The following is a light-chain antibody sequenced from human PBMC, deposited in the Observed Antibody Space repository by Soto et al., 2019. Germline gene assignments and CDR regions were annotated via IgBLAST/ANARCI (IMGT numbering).Light chain of an antibody. CDR3: QQYNLYSGT. CDR2: KAS. J-gene: IGKJ1*01. CDR1: QSISSW. Sequence: DIQMTQSPSTLSASVGARVTITCRASQSISSWMAWYQQKPGKAPKLLIYKASSLESGVPSRFSGSGSGTAFTLTISSLQPDDCTTYYGQQYNLYSGTFGQGTK. V-gene: IGKV1-5*03.